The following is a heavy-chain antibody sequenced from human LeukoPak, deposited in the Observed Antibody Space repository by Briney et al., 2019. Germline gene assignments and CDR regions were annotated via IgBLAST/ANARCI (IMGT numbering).Heavy chain of an antibody. V-gene: IGHV4-39*07. CDR2: INHSGST. Sequence: PSETLSLTCTVSGGSISSGSYYWSWIRQPPGTGLEWIGEINHSGSTNYNPSLKSRVTISVDTSKNQFSLKLSSVTAADTAVYYCARGRKATYYYGSGRPTRSYFDYWGQGTLVTVSS. J-gene: IGHJ4*02. CDR3: ARGRKATYYYGSGRPTRSYFDY. CDR1: GGSISSGSYY. D-gene: IGHD3-10*01.